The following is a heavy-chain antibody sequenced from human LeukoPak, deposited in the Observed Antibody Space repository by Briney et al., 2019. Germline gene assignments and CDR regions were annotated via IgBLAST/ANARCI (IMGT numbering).Heavy chain of an antibody. V-gene: IGHV1-69*13. CDR3: ALAPYCSSTGCYRYYYYGMDV. CDR1: GYTFTGYY. Sequence: SVKVSCKASGYTFTGYYMHWVRQAPGQGLEWMGGIIPIFGTANYAQKFQGRVTITADESTSTAYMELSSLRSEDTAVYYCALAPYCSSTGCYRYYYYGMDVWGQGTTVTVSS. D-gene: IGHD2-2*02. J-gene: IGHJ6*02. CDR2: IIPIFGTA.